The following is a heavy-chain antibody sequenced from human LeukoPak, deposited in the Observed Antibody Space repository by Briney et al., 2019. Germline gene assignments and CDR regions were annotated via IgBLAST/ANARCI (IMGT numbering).Heavy chain of an antibody. J-gene: IGHJ4*02. CDR1: GFTFSSYW. V-gene: IGHV3-74*01. CDR3: ARSNQADDY. CDR2: INPGGSSI. D-gene: IGHD1-14*01. Sequence: GRSLRLSCAASGFTFSSYWMHSVRQVPGKGLVWVARINPGGSSITYADSVKGRFTISRDNAKNTLYLQMDSLRAGDTGVYYCARSNQADDYWGQGTLVTVSS.